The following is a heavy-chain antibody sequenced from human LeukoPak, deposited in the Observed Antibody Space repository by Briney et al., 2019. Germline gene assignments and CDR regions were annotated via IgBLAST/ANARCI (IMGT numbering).Heavy chain of an antibody. V-gene: IGHV4-39*07. Sequence: SETLSLTCTVSGGSISSSSYYWGWIRQPPGKGLEWIGSIYYSGSTYYNPSLKSRVTISVDTSKNQFSLKLSSVTAADTAVYYCARGYSYGLHFDYWGLGTLVTVSS. CDR1: GGSISSSSYY. D-gene: IGHD5-18*01. CDR3: ARGYSYGLHFDY. J-gene: IGHJ4*02. CDR2: IYYSGST.